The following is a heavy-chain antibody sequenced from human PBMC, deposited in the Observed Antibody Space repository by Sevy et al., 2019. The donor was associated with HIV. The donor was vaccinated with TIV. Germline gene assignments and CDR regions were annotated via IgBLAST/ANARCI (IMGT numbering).Heavy chain of an antibody. CDR3: AGDMITFGGVIAPDAFDI. D-gene: IGHD3-16*02. Sequence: GGSLRLSCAASGFTFSSYSMNWVRQAPGKGLEWVSSISSSSSYIYYADSVKGRFTISRDNAKNSLYLQMNSLRAEDTAVYYCAGDMITFGGVIAPDAFDIWGQGTMVTISS. CDR2: ISSSSSYI. J-gene: IGHJ3*02. V-gene: IGHV3-21*01. CDR1: GFTFSSYS.